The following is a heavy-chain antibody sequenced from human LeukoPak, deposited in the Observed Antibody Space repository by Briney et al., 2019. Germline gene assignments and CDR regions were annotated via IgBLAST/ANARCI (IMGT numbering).Heavy chain of an antibody. Sequence: SETLSLTCTVSGGSISSYYWSWIRQPPGKGLDWIGYIYYSGSNNYNPSLKSRVTISVDTSKNQFSLKLSFVTAADTAVYYCARGVIAPDNWFDPWGQGTLVTVSS. CDR3: ARGVIAPDNWFDP. V-gene: IGHV4-59*01. D-gene: IGHD3-16*02. CDR2: IYYSGSN. J-gene: IGHJ5*02. CDR1: GGSISSYY.